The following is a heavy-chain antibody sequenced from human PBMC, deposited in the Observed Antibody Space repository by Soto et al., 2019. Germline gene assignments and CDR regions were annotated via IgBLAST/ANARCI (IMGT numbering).Heavy chain of an antibody. D-gene: IGHD2-15*01. CDR2: IYYSGST. J-gene: IGHJ1*01. V-gene: IGHV4-31*03. CDR1: GGSITSGGYY. CDR3: ARDRYWSGCSCYGYFQH. Sequence: QVQLQESGPGLVKPSQTLSLTCTVSGGSITSGGYYWSWIRQHPRKGLERIGYIYYSGSTYYDPSLKSRVTISVDTSKNQFYLKLSSVTAADTAVYYCARDRYWSGCSCYGYFQHWGQGTLVTVSS.